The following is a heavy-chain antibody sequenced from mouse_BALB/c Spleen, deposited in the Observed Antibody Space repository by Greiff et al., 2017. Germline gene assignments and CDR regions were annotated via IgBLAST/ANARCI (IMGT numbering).Heavy chain of an antibody. CDR2: ISSGGST. V-gene: IGHV5-6-5*01. Sequence: EVKLVESGGGLVKPGGSLKLSCAASGFTFSSYAMSWVRQTPEKRLEWVASISSGGSTYYPDSVKGRFTISRDNARNILYLQMSSLRSEDTAMYYCARGHSHYYAMDYWGQGTSVTVSS. CDR3: ARGHSHYYAMDY. J-gene: IGHJ4*01. CDR1: GFTFSSYA.